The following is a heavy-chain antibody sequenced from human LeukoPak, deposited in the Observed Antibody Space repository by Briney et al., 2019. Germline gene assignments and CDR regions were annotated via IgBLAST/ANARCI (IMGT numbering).Heavy chain of an antibody. CDR1: GYTFTGYY. D-gene: IGHD6-13*01. V-gene: IGHV1-2*02. Sequence: ASVKVSCKASGYTFTGYYMHWVRQAPGQGLEWMGWINPNSGGTNYAQKFQGRVTMTRDTSISTAYMELSRVRSDDTAVYYCARGRYSSSWTLYYYYYYMDVWGKGTTVTVSS. CDR3: ARGRYSSSWTLYYYYYYMDV. CDR2: INPNSGGT. J-gene: IGHJ6*03.